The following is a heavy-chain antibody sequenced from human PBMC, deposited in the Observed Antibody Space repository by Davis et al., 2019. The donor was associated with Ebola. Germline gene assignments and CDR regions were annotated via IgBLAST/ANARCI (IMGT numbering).Heavy chain of an antibody. J-gene: IGHJ4*02. CDR3: AKDRARYFDY. CDR2: IYSGGST. V-gene: IGHV3-66*02. Sequence: GESLKISCAASGFTVSSNYMSWVRQAPGKGLEWVSVIYSGGSTYYADSVKGRFTISRDSSKNTLYLQMNSLRAEDTAVYYCAKDRARYFDYWGQGTLVTVSS. D-gene: IGHD3-10*01. CDR1: GFTVSSNY.